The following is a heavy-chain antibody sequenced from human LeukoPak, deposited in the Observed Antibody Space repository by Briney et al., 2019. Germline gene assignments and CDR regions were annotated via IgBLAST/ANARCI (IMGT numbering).Heavy chain of an antibody. CDR2: MNPNSGNT. V-gene: IGHV1-8*03. D-gene: IGHD5-24*01. CDR3: ARGRWGRWLQLDY. J-gene: IGHJ4*02. CDR1: GYTFTSYD. Sequence: GASVKVSCTASGYTFTSYDINWVRQAPGQGLEWMGWMNPNSGNTGYAQKFQGRVTITRNTSISTAYMELSSLRSEDTAVYYCARGRWGRWLQLDYWGQGTLVTVSS.